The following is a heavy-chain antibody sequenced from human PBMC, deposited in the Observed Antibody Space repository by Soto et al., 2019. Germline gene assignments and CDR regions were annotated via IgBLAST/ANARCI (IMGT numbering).Heavy chain of an antibody. Sequence: EVQLLESGGGLVQPGGYLRLSCAASGFTFSSYAMSWVRQAPGKGLEWVSAFSGSGGSTYYADSVKGRFTISKDNSNNTRYLQMNCLRAEDTAVYYCAKLYRVLNTILLWFRELSLPTFDYWVQGTLLTVSS. CDR2: FSGSGGST. V-gene: IGHV3-23*01. CDR3: AKLYRVLNTILLWFRELSLPTFDY. CDR1: GFTFSSYA. D-gene: IGHD3-10*01. J-gene: IGHJ4*02.